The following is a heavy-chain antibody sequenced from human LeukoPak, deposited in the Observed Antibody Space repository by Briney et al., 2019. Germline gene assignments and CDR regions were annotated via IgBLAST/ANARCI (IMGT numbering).Heavy chain of an antibody. CDR1: GGSISPDY. CDR2: VYYTGTT. J-gene: IGHJ2*01. V-gene: IGHV4-59*01. Sequence: SETLSLTCTVSGGSISPDYWGWIRQPPGKGLEWIAYVYYTGTTNFNPSLKSRFSISVDSSRNQLSLRLTSVTAADTAVYYCARLRRVTVATYNYYYLDLWGRGTLVTVSS. D-gene: IGHD6-19*01. CDR3: ARLRRVTVATYNYYYLDL.